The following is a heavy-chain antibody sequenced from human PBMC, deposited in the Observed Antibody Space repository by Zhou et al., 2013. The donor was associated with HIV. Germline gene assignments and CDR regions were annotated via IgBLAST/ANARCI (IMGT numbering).Heavy chain of an antibody. CDR3: AREGFDY. Sequence: QVQLVQSGAEVKKPGASVKVSCKASGYTFTSFYIHWVRQAPGQGLEWMGIINPSGGSTTYAQKFQGRVTMTRDTSTSTVYMDLRRLRLDDTAVYFCAREGFDYWGRGTLVTVSS. CDR1: GYTFTSFY. J-gene: IGHJ4*02. CDR2: INPSGGST. V-gene: IGHV1-46*01.